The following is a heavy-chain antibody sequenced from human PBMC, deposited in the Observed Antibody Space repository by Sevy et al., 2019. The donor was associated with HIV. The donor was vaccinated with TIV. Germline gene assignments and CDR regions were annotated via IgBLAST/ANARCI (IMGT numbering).Heavy chain of an antibody. CDR3: ARHGPYYYDSSGRSAFDI. CDR1: GGSISSYY. CDR2: IYYSGST. Sequence: SETLSLTCTVSGGSISSYYWSWIRQPPGKGLEWIGYIYYSGSTNYNPSLKSRVTISVDTSKNQFSLKLSSVTAADTDVYYCARHGPYYYDSSGRSAFDIWGQGTMVTVSS. J-gene: IGHJ3*02. D-gene: IGHD3-22*01. V-gene: IGHV4-59*08.